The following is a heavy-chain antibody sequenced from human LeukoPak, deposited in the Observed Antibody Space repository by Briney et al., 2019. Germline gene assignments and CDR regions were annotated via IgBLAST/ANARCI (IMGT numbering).Heavy chain of an antibody. D-gene: IGHD2-15*01. Sequence: ASVKVSCKASGYTFTSYYMHWVRQAPGQGLEWMGIINPSGGSTSYAQKFQGGVTMTRDTSTSTVYMELSSLRSEDTAVYYCASDIVVVVAATQEVTDYWGQGTLVTVSS. J-gene: IGHJ4*02. CDR2: INPSGGST. V-gene: IGHV1-46*01. CDR3: ASDIVVVVAATQEVTDY. CDR1: GYTFTSYY.